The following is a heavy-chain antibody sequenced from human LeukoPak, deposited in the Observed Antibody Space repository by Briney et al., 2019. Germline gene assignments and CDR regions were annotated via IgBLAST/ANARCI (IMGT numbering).Heavy chain of an antibody. V-gene: IGHV3-9*01. Sequence: PGRSLRLSCAASGFTFSDYAMHWVRQVPGKGLEWVGGSSWNSGTIAYGESVKGRATISRDNARNSLYLEVNSLRVEDTALYYCAKDLAVGTSPRFYAFDLWGQGSLVTVSS. CDR2: SSWNSGTI. D-gene: IGHD1/OR15-1a*01. CDR1: GFTFSDYA. CDR3: AKDLAVGTSPRFYAFDL. J-gene: IGHJ3*01.